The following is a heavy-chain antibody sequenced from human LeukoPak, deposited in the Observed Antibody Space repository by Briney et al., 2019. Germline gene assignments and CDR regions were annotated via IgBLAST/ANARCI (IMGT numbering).Heavy chain of an antibody. V-gene: IGHV3-30*02. D-gene: IGHD3-22*01. CDR2: IRYDGSNK. CDR3: AKDILEYYYDSSGAFDY. J-gene: IGHJ4*02. CDR1: GSTFSSYG. Sequence: SGGSLRLSCAASGSTFSSYGMHWVRQAPGKGLEWVAFIRYDGSNKYYADSVKGRFTISRDNSKNTLYLQMNSLRAEDTAVYYCAKDILEYYYDSSGAFDYWGQGTLVTVSS.